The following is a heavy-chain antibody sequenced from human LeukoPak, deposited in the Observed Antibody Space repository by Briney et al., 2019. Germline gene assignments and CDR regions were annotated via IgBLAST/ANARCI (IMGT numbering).Heavy chain of an antibody. CDR3: ARWITMVRGVAKPYFDY. CDR1: GGSISSYY. J-gene: IGHJ4*02. D-gene: IGHD3-10*01. V-gene: IGHV4-59*08. CDR2: IYYSGST. Sequence: SETLSLTCTVSGGSISSYYWSWIRQPPGKGLEWIGYIYYSGSTNYNPSLKSRVTISVDTSKNQFSLKLSSVTAADTAVYYCARWITMVRGVAKPYFDYWGQGTLVTVSS.